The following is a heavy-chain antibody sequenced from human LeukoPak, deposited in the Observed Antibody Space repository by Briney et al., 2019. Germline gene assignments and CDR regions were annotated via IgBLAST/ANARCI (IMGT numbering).Heavy chain of an antibody. CDR2: IYHSGST. D-gene: IGHD6-19*01. Sequence: MSSETLSLTCTVSGGSISSGGYYWSWIRQPPGKGLEWIGYIYHSGSTYYNPSLKSRVTISVDRSKNQFSLKLSSVTAADTAVYYCAREPPGIAVAGTSGPRAFDIWGQGTMVTVSS. CDR1: GGSISSGGYY. CDR3: AREPPGIAVAGTSGPRAFDI. V-gene: IGHV4-30-2*01. J-gene: IGHJ3*02.